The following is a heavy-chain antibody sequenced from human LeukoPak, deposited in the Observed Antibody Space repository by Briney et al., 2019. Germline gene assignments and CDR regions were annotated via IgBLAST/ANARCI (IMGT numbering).Heavy chain of an antibody. CDR1: GYTFTGYY. Sequence: GASVKVSCKASGYTFTGYYMHWVRQAPGQGLEWMGRINPNSGGTNYAQKFQGRVTMTRDTSTSTAYMELSRLRSDDTAVYYCARFVDTAMDAFDIWGQGTMVTVSS. J-gene: IGHJ3*02. D-gene: IGHD5-18*01. V-gene: IGHV1-2*06. CDR3: ARFVDTAMDAFDI. CDR2: INPNSGGT.